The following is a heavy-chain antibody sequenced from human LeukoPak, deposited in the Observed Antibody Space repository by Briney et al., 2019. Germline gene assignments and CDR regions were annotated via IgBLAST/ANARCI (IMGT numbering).Heavy chain of an antibody. J-gene: IGHJ4*02. Sequence: PGRSLRLSCAASGFTFDDYAMHWVRHAPGKGLEWVSGISWNSGSIVYADSVKGRFTISRDNAKNSLYLQMNSLRAEDTALYYCAKDSTHAHDSSSWYAWGYFDYWGQGTLVTVSS. CDR2: ISWNSGSI. V-gene: IGHV3-9*01. CDR3: AKDSTHAHDSSSWYAWGYFDY. CDR1: GFTFDDYA. D-gene: IGHD6-13*01.